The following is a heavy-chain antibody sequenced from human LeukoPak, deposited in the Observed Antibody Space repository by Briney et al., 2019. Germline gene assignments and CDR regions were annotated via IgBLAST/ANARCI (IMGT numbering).Heavy chain of an antibody. Sequence: GASVTVSFTASGYTFTIYYMHWVRQAPGQGLEWMGIINPSGGSTSYSQKFQGRVTMTRDMSTSTVYMELSSLRSEDTAVYYCARGGDYGGSGLDYWGQGTLVTVSS. CDR3: ARGGDYGGSGLDY. V-gene: IGHV1-46*01. D-gene: IGHD4-23*01. CDR2: INPSGGST. J-gene: IGHJ4*02. CDR1: GYTFTIYY.